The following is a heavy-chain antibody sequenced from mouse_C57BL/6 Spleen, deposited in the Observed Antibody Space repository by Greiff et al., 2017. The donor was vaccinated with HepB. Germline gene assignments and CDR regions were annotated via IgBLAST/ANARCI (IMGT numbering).Heavy chain of an antibody. CDR1: GYTFTSYW. Sequence: VQLQQSGTVLARPGASVKMSCKTSGYTFTSYWMHWVKQRPGQGLEWIGAIYPGNSDTSYNQKCKGKAKLTAVTSASTAYMELSSLTNEDSAVYYCTRIDSSGLGWFAYWGQGTLVTVSA. V-gene: IGHV1-5*01. CDR3: TRIDSSGLGWFAY. CDR2: IYPGNSDT. J-gene: IGHJ3*01. D-gene: IGHD3-2*02.